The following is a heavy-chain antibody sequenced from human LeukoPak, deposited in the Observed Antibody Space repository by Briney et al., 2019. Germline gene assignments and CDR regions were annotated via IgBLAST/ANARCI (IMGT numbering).Heavy chain of an antibody. D-gene: IGHD3-22*01. CDR3: ARDHSSGYYFRGAFDI. Sequence: GGSLRLSCAASGFTFSTYAMHWVRHAPGKRLEWVAVISSDGSNIYYADSVEGRFTISRDNSKNTLYLQMNTLRAEDTAVFYCARDHSSGYYFRGAFDIWGQGTTVTVSS. J-gene: IGHJ3*02. CDR2: ISSDGSNI. V-gene: IGHV3-30*04. CDR1: GFTFSTYA.